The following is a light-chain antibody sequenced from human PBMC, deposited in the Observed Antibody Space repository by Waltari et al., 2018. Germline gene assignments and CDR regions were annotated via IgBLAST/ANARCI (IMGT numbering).Light chain of an antibody. Sequence: IQLTQSPSSLSASVGDRVTITCRARQGISSYLAWYQQKPGKAPKLLIYAASTLQSGVPSRFSGSGSGTDFTLTISRLQPEDAAIYYCQKYNSAPRTFGQGTKVEIK. V-gene: IGKV1-9*01. CDR2: AAS. CDR1: QGISSY. J-gene: IGKJ1*01. CDR3: QKYNSAPRT.